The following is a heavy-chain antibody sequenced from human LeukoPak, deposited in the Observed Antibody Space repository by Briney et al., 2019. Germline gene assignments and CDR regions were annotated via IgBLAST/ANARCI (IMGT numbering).Heavy chain of an antibody. Sequence: GESLKISCKGSGYNFTSYWIGWVRQMPGKGLEWMGIIYPGNSDIRYSPSFQGQVTISADKSISTAYLQWSSLKASGTAMYYCARRGGSYYGTYYFDYWGQGTLVTVSS. D-gene: IGHD1-26*01. CDR1: GYNFTSYW. J-gene: IGHJ4*02. CDR3: ARRGGSYYGTYYFDY. V-gene: IGHV5-51*01. CDR2: IYPGNSDI.